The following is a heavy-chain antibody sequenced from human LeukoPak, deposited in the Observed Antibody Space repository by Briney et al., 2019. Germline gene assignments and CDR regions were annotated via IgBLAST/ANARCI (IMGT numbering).Heavy chain of an antibody. J-gene: IGHJ4*02. Sequence: PGGSLRLSCAVSGITLSNYGMSWVRQAPGKGLEWVAGISGSGGSTNYADSVKGRFTISRDNRKNTLYLQMNSLRVEDTVVYFCAKRGVVIRVILVGFHKEAYYFDSWGQGALVTVSS. D-gene: IGHD3-22*01. V-gene: IGHV3-23*01. CDR3: AKRGVVIRVILVGFHKEAYYFDS. CDR1: GITLSNYG. CDR2: ISGSGGST.